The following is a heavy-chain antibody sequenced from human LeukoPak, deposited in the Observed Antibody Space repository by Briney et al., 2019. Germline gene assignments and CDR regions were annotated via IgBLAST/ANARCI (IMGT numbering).Heavy chain of an antibody. D-gene: IGHD3-16*01. V-gene: IGHV1-8*01. Sequence: SVKVSCKASGYTFTTYEINWVRQATGQGLEWIGRINPNLGNTDYAQKFQGRVTITRNTSISTAYMELSSLRSEDTAVYYCARDERGAFDIWGQGTMVTVSS. CDR1: GYTFTTYE. CDR2: INPNLGNT. J-gene: IGHJ3*02. CDR3: ARDERGAFDI.